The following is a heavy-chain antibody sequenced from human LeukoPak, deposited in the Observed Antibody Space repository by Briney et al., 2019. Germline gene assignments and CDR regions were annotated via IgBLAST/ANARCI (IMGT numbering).Heavy chain of an antibody. V-gene: IGHV4-4*07. CDR1: SGSINGYY. CDR2: IYSSGST. CDR3: ARDFTADSNGYYDF. Sequence: SETLSLTCTVSSGSINGYYWNWFRQPAGKGLEWIGRIYSSGSTNYNPSLKSRVAISINTSKSYLSLRLTSVTAADTAMYYCARDFTADSNGYYDFWGQGTLVTVSS. J-gene: IGHJ4*02. D-gene: IGHD3-22*01.